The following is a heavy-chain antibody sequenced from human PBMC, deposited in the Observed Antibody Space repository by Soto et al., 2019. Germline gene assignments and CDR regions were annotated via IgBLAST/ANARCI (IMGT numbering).Heavy chain of an antibody. J-gene: IGHJ4*02. D-gene: IGHD3-3*01. CDR3: AADREYDFWSGSEKPPTQ. V-gene: IGHV1-58*01. CDR1: GFTFTSSA. Sequence: QMQLVQSGPEVKKPGTSVKVSCKASGFTFTSSAVQWVRQARGQRLEWIGWIVVGSGNTNYAQKFQERVTITRDMSTSTAYMELSSLRSEDTAVYYCAADREYDFWSGSEKPPTQWGQGTLVTVSS. CDR2: IVVGSGNT.